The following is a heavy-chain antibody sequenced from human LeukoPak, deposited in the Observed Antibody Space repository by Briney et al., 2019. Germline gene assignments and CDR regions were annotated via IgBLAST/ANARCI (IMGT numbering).Heavy chain of an antibody. J-gene: IGHJ4*02. Sequence: SETLSLTCTVSGGSISSYYWSWIRQPPGKGLEWIGYIYYSGSTNYNPSLKSRVTISVDTSKNQFSLKLSSVTAADTAVYYCARRIDYWGQGTLVTVSS. CDR1: GGSISSYY. CDR2: IYYSGST. CDR3: ARRIDY. V-gene: IGHV4-59*08.